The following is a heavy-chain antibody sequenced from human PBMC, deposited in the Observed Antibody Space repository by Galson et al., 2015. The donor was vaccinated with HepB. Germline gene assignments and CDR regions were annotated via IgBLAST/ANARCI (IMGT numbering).Heavy chain of an antibody. J-gene: IGHJ4*02. CDR1: GGSISSGGYY. CDR2: IYYSGST. CDR3: ARASRWIQQNYFDY. V-gene: IGHV4-31*11. Sequence: TLSLTCAVSGGSISSGGYYWSWIRQHPGKGLEWIGYIYYSGSTYYNPSLKSRVTISVDTSKNQFSLKLSSVTAADTAVYYCARASRWIQQNYFDYWGQGTLVTVSS. D-gene: IGHD5-18*01.